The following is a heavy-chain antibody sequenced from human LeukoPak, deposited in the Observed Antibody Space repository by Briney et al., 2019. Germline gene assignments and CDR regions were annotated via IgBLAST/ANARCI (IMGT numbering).Heavy chain of an antibody. V-gene: IGHV4-59*01. CDR2: IYYSGST. Sequence: SETLSLTCTVSGGSISSYYWSWIRQPPGKGLEWIGYIYYSGSTNYDPSLKSRVTISVDTSKNQFSLKLSSVTAADTAVYYCARVDGYNAYWGQGTLVTVSS. J-gene: IGHJ4*02. CDR1: GGSISSYY. D-gene: IGHD5-24*01. CDR3: ARVDGYNAY.